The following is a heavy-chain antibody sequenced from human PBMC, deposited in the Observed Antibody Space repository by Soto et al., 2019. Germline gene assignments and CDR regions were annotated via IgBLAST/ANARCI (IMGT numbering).Heavy chain of an antibody. V-gene: IGHV4-31*03. CDR3: ARDKDLEPTVWGY. Sequence: VQLQESGPGLVKPSQTLSLTCTVSGDSMGSGGHYYNWIRLLPGKGLEWIGYIYYSGATHYNPSLRGRVSISSDTSTHQFSLRLISVTAADTALYFCARDKDLEPTVWGYWGQGTQVTVSS. J-gene: IGHJ4*02. CDR1: GDSMGSGGHY. D-gene: IGHD7-27*01. CDR2: IYYSGAT.